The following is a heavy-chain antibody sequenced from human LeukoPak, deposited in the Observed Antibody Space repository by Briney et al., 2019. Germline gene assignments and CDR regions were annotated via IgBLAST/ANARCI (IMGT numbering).Heavy chain of an antibody. Sequence: SVKVSCKASGGTFSSYAISWVRQAPGQGLEWMGRIIPILGIANYAQKFQGRVTITADKSTSTAYMELSSLRSEDTAVYYCARVAGAYYYDSSGYYYDYWGQGTLVTVSS. V-gene: IGHV1-69*04. D-gene: IGHD3-22*01. J-gene: IGHJ4*02. CDR3: ARVAGAYYYDSSGYYYDY. CDR1: GGTFSSYA. CDR2: IIPILGIA.